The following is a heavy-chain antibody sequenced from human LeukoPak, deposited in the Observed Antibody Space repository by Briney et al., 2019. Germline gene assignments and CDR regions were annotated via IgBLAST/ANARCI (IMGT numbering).Heavy chain of an antibody. V-gene: IGHV4-61*02. CDR3: AREFRIRLDP. CDR2: INITGST. Sequence: PSETLSLTCTVSGVSISNGSYYWSWIRQPDGKGLEGIGRINITGSTNYNPSLKTRTTNTVDTSKNQFPRKLSSVTAAEHAGQYCAREFRIRLDPWGQGTLVTVSS. D-gene: IGHD2-21*01. CDR1: GVSISNGSYY. J-gene: IGHJ5*02.